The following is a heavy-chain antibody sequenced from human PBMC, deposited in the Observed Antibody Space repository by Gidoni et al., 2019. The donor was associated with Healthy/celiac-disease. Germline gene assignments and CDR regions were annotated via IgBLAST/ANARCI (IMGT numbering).Heavy chain of an antibody. D-gene: IGHD2-2*02. Sequence: EVQPLASGGGVLQPGGSLSLFSPASGFTFRSYAMRWLRQAPGKGLGWVAASSGGGGSTYNADSVKGRFTISRDNSKNKLYLQMNSLRAEDTAVYYCAKDHIVVVPAAIGYWGQGTLVTVSS. CDR2: SSGGGGST. V-gene: IGHV3-23*01. J-gene: IGHJ4*02. CDR1: GFTFRSYA. CDR3: AKDHIVVVPAAIGY.